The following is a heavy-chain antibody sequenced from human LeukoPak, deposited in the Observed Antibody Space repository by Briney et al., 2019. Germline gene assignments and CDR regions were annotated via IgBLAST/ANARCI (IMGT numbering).Heavy chain of an antibody. CDR3: ARESRDYYDILTGPHGRRKTFDY. CDR1: GYTFTSYG. V-gene: IGHV1-18*01. D-gene: IGHD3-9*01. Sequence: RRASVKVSCKASGYTFTSYGISWVRQAPGQGLEWMGWISAYNGNTNYAQKLQGRVTMTTDTSTSTAYMELRSLRSDDTAVYYCARESRDYYDILTGPHGRRKTFDYWGQGTLVTVSS. CDR2: ISAYNGNT. J-gene: IGHJ4*02.